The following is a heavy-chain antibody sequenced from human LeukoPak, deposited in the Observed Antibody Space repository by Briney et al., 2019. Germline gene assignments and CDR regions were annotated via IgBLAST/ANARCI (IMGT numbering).Heavy chain of an antibody. CDR1: GYTFTSYG. J-gene: IGHJ4*02. CDR3: ARDGTGDYFDY. V-gene: IGHV1-18*01. Sequence: ASVKVSCKASGYTFTSYGISWVRQAPGQGLEWMGWISAYNGNTNYAQKLQGRVTMTTDKSTSTAYMELSSLRSEDTAVYYCARDGTGDYFDYWGQGTQVTVSS. D-gene: IGHD3/OR15-3a*01. CDR2: ISAYNGNT.